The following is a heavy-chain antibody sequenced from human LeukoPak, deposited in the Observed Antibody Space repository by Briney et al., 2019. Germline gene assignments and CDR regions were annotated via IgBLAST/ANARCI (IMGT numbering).Heavy chain of an antibody. J-gene: IGHJ4*02. CDR1: GFTFTGSY. CDR2: INAYSGGT. Sequence: ASVKVSCKASGFTFTGSYMHWVRQAPGQRLEWMGWINAYSGGTNYAQNFHGRVTMTRDTSISTAYMELTRLRSDDTAVYYCARQGAAASFDYWGQGTPVTVSS. D-gene: IGHD6-13*01. V-gene: IGHV1-2*02. CDR3: ARQGAAASFDY.